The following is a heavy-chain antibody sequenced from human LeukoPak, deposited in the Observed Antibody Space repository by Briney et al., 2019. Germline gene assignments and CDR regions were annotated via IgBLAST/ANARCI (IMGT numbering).Heavy chain of an antibody. V-gene: IGHV3-23*01. CDR2: ISGSGGST. CDR1: GFTFSSYA. D-gene: IGHD3-10*01. Sequence: GGSLRLSCAASGFTFSSYAMSWVRQAPGKGLEWVSAISGSGGSTYYADSVKGRFTISRDNSKNTLYLQMNSLRAEDTAVYYCAKYPMVRGVTPALFDYWGQGTLVTVSS. CDR3: AKYPMVRGVTPALFDY. J-gene: IGHJ4*02.